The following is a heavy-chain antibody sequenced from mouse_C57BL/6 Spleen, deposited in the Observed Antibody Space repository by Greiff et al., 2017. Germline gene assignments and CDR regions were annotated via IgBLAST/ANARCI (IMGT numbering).Heavy chain of an antibody. CDR1: GFTFSSYA. CDR2: ISDGGSYT. V-gene: IGHV5-4*01. CDR3: ARGGEYAVPWFAY. Sequence: EVQGVESGGGLVKPGGSLKLSCAASGFTFSSYAMSWVRQTPDKRLEWVATISDGGSYTYYPDNVKGRFTISRDNAKNNLYLQMSHLKSEDTAMYYCARGGEYAVPWFAYWGQGTLVTVSA. D-gene: IGHD2-13*01. J-gene: IGHJ3*01.